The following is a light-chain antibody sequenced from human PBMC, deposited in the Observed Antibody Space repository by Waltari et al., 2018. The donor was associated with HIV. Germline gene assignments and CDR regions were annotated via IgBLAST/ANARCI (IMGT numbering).Light chain of an antibody. CDR2: VNSDGSH. CDR1: SEHTTYA. CDR3: QTWGTGIVV. V-gene: IGLV4-69*01. J-gene: IGLJ2*01. Sequence: QLVLTQSPSASASLRASVKLPCTLSSEHTTYAIAWHQQQPEKGPRFLMKVNSDGSHTRGDGIPDRFSGSSSGAQRYLTISSLQSADEADYYCQTWGTGIVVFGGGTKLTVL.